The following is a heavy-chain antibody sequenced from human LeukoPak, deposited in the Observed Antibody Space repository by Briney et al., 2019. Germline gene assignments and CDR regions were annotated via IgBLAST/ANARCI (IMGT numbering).Heavy chain of an antibody. J-gene: IGHJ4*02. D-gene: IGHD6-13*01. V-gene: IGHV3-48*01. CDR3: ASGAAVGTSRFDF. Sequence: GRSLRLSCAVSGFTFSSYSMNWVRQAPGKGLEWVSYISSSGSTKYYADSVKGRFTISRDNAKNSLYLQMNSLRGEDTAVYYCASGAAVGTSRFDFWGQGTLVTVSS. CDR1: GFTFSSYS. CDR2: ISSSGSTK.